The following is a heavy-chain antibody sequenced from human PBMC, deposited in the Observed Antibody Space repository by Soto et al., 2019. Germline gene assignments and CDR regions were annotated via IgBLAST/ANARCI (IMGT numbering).Heavy chain of an antibody. Sequence: SETLSLTCAVSGGSISSGGYSWSWIRQPPGKGLEWIGYIYHSGSTYYNPSLKSRVTISVDRSKNQFSLKLSSVTAADTAVYYCARGAGSGSDYYYYYGMDVWGQGATVTVSS. V-gene: IGHV4-30-2*01. CDR3: ARGAGSGSDYYYYYGMDV. D-gene: IGHD3-10*01. CDR1: GGSISSGGYS. J-gene: IGHJ6*02. CDR2: IYHSGST.